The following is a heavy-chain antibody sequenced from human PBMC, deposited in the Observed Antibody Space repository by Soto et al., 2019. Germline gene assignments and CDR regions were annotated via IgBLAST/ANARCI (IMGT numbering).Heavy chain of an antibody. CDR1: GFTFISYG. D-gene: IGHD1-1*01. CDR3: ARATNYYYGMDV. Sequence: QVQLVESGGGVVQPGRSLRLSCAASGFTFISYGMHWVRQAPGKGLQWVAFISYDGSDRYYEDSVKGRFTISRGNSKNTLYLQINSLGAEDTALYYCARATNYYYGMDVWGQGTTVTVSS. CDR2: ISYDGSDR. J-gene: IGHJ6*02. V-gene: IGHV3-33*05.